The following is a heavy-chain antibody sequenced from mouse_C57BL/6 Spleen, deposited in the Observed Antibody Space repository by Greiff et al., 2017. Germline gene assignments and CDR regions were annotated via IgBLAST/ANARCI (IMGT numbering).Heavy chain of an antibody. D-gene: IGHD2-2*01. Sequence: QVQLQQPGTELVKPGASVTLSCKASGYTFTSYWMHWVKQWPGQGLEWIGNINPSNGGTNYNEKFKSKATLTVDKSSSTAYMQLSSLTSEDSAVYYCAVYYGYDGWFAYWGQGTLVTVSA. V-gene: IGHV1-53*01. J-gene: IGHJ3*01. CDR3: AVYYGYDGWFAY. CDR1: GYTFTSYW. CDR2: INPSNGGT.